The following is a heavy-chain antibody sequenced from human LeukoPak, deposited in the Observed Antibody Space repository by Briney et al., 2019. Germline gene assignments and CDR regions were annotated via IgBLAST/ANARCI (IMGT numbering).Heavy chain of an antibody. CDR2: ISYGGIDR. Sequence: GGSLRLSCAASGFDFSSYAMHWVRQAPGEGLEWVGLISYGGIDRSYADSVKGRFTISRDSSKRTLYLQMNSLRAEDTAMYYCARESWSDSVAFDIWGLGTMVIVSS. V-gene: IGHV3-30*04. J-gene: IGHJ3*02. D-gene: IGHD3-3*01. CDR3: ARESWSDSVAFDI. CDR1: GFDFSSYA.